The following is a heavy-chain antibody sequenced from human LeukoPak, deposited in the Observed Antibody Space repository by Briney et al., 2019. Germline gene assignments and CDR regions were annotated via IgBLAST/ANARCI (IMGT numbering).Heavy chain of an antibody. D-gene: IGHD3-16*01. Sequence: ASVKVSCKASGYTFTSYGISWVRQAPGQGLEWMGWISAYNGNTNYTQKLQGRVTMTTDTSTSTAYMELRSLRSDDTAVYYCARADDDLDAFDIWGQGTMVTVSS. J-gene: IGHJ3*02. CDR3: ARADDDLDAFDI. V-gene: IGHV1-18*01. CDR2: ISAYNGNT. CDR1: GYTFTSYG.